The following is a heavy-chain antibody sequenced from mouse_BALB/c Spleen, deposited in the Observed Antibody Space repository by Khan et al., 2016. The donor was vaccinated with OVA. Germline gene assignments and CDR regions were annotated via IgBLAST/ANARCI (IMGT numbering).Heavy chain of an antibody. CDR1: GYTFTDYN. CDR2: FFPNSGGS. J-gene: IGHJ3*01. Sequence: VQLQQPGPEVVKPGASVKISCKASGYTFTDYNMDWLKQRHGKSLEWIGYFFPNSGGSGYNQKFETKATLTVNISSSTAYMDLRSLTSEDSAVYYCVRSGYGSFAFWGQGTLVTVSA. D-gene: IGHD1-2*01. V-gene: IGHV1S29*02. CDR3: VRSGYGSFAF.